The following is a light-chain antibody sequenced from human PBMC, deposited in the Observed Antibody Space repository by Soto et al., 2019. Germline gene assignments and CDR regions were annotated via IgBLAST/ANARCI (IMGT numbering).Light chain of an antibody. V-gene: IGLV2-23*01. J-gene: IGLJ2*01. Sequence: QSVLTQPASVSGSPGQSITGSGTGTSRDVGSYDLVSWYQHHPGKAPKLIIYESSKRPSGVSNRFSASKSGNTASLKISGLQAEDEADYYCCSYAGSSTPVVFGGGTKLTVL. CDR3: CSYAGSSTPVV. CDR1: SRDVGSYDL. CDR2: ESS.